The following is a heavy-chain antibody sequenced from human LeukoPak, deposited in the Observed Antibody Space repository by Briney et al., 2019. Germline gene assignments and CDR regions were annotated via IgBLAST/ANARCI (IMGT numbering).Heavy chain of an antibody. J-gene: IGHJ4*02. D-gene: IGHD1-26*01. CDR2: IRYDGSNK. V-gene: IGHV3-30*02. Sequence: PGRSLRLSCAASGFTFSTYGMHWVRQAPGKGLEWVAFIRYDGSNKYYADSVKGRFTISRDNSKNTLYLQMNSLRAEDTAVYYCAKDPQKWESYFDYWGQGTLATVSS. CDR1: GFTFSTYG. CDR3: AKDPQKWESYFDY.